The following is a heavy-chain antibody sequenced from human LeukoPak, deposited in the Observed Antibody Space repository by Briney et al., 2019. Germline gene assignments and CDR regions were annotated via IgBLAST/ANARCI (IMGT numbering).Heavy chain of an antibody. Sequence: QPGGSLRLSCAASGFTFSSYWMSWVRQAPGKGLEWVANIKQDGSEKYYVDSVKGRFTISRDNAKNSLYLQMNSLRAEDTAVYYCARDGLYCSGGSCYPSFDYWGQGTLVTVSS. CDR3: ARDGLYCSGGSCYPSFDY. J-gene: IGHJ4*02. CDR2: IKQDGSEK. V-gene: IGHV3-7*01. CDR1: GFTFSSYW. D-gene: IGHD2-15*01.